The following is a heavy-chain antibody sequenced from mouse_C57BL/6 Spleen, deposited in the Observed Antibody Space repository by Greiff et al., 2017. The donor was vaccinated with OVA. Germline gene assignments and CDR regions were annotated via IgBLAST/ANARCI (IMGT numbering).Heavy chain of an antibody. J-gene: IGHJ4*01. D-gene: IGHD2-3*01. Sequence: EVKLEESGGGLVQPKGSLKLSCAASGFSFNTYAMNWVRQAPGKGLEWVARIRSKSNNYATYYADSVKDRFTISRDDSESMLYLQMNNLKTEDTAMYYCVRRDGYGAMDYWGQGTSVTVSS. CDR1: GFSFNTYA. V-gene: IGHV10-1*01. CDR3: VRRDGYGAMDY. CDR2: IRSKSNNYAT.